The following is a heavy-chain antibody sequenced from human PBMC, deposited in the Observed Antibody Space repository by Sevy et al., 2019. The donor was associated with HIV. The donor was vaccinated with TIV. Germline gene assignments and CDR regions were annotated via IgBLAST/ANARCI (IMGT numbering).Heavy chain of an antibody. V-gene: IGHV4-34*01. J-gene: IGHJ6*02. CDR3: ARSVVVMSYYYYGMDV. CDR2: INHSGST. Sequence: SETLSLTCAVYGGSFSGYYWSWIRQPPGKGLERIGEINHSGSTNYNPSLKSRVTISVDTSKNQFSLKLSSVTAADTAVYYCARSVVVMSYYYYGMDVWGQGTTVTVSS. D-gene: IGHD2-15*01. CDR1: GGSFSGYY.